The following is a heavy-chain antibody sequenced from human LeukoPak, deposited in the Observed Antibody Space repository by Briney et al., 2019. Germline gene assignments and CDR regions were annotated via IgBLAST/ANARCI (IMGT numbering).Heavy chain of an antibody. CDR1: GITLGNYG. CDR3: AKRVVVIRLFLVGFHKEAYYFDS. V-gene: IGHV3-23*01. J-gene: IGHJ4*02. D-gene: IGHD6-6*01. CDR2: ISDSGGST. Sequence: PGGSLRLSCAVSGITLGNYGMSWVRQPPGKGLEWVAGISDSGGSTNYADSVKGRFTISRDTPRNTLYLQMNSLRAEDTAVYFCAKRVVVIRLFLVGFHKEAYYFDSWGQGALVTVSS.